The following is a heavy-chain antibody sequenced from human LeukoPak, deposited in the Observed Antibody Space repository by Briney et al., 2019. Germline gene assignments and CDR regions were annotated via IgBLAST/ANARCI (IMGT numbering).Heavy chain of an antibody. CDR2: IYHSGST. CDR3: ATTSTYYDSSGYIDY. D-gene: IGHD3-22*01. J-gene: IGHJ4*02. Sequence: SETLSLTCTVSGGSISSYYWSWIRQPPGKGLEWIGYIYHSGSTYYNPSLKSRVTISVDRSKNQFSLKLSSVTAADTAVYYCATTSTYYDSSGYIDYWGQGTLVTVSS. V-gene: IGHV4-59*04. CDR1: GGSISSYY.